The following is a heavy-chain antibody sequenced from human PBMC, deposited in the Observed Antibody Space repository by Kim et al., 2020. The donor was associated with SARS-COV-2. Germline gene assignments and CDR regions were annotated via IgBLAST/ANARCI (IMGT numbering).Heavy chain of an antibody. J-gene: IGHJ4*02. V-gene: IGHV4-31*02. CDR2: T. Sequence: TYYNPSLKSRVTISVDTSKNQFSLKLSSVTAADTAVYYCAREGTLYYFDYWGQGTLVTVSS. CDR3: AREGTLYYFDY.